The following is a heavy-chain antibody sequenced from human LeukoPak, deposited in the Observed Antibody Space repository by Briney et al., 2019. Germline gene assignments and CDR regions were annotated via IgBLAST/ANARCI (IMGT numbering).Heavy chain of an antibody. CDR2: INPNSGGT. J-gene: IGHJ4*02. CDR3: ARDQGLTGDLVRYYFDY. D-gene: IGHD7-27*01. Sequence: ASVKVSCKASGYTFTGYYMHWVRQAPGQGLEWMGWINPNSGGTNYAQKFQGRATMTRDTSISTAYMELSRLRSDDTAVYYCARDQGLTGDLVRYYFDYWGQGALVTVSS. V-gene: IGHV1-2*02. CDR1: GYTFTGYY.